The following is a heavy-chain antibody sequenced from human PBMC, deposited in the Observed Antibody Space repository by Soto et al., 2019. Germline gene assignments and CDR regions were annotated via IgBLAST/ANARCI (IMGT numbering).Heavy chain of an antibody. CDR2: ISGSGGST. CDR1: ESPFSANP. J-gene: IGHJ6*03. Sequence: GGPLRPSCPASESPFSANPMSWVLQAPGKGLEWVSAISGSGGSTYYADSVKGRFTISRDNSKNTLYLQMNSLRAEDTAVYYCAKDDGRSVDYYYMDVWGKGTTVTVSS. V-gene: IGHV3-23*01. CDR3: AKDDGRSVDYYYMDV. D-gene: IGHD2-21*01.